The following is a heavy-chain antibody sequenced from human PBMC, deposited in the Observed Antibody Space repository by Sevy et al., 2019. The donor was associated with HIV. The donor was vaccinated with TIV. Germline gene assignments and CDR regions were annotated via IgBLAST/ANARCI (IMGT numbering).Heavy chain of an antibody. J-gene: IGHJ6*02. CDR1: GFTFSSYS. CDR3: AKGDRTFYGMDV. V-gene: IGHV3-23*01. Sequence: GGSLRLSCAASGFTFSSYSMNWVRQAPGKGLEWVSAISGSGGATYYAESVEGRFTISRDNSRETLYVQMNSLRVEDTAVYYCAKGDRTFYGMDVWGQGTTVTVSS. CDR2: ISGSGGAT. D-gene: IGHD3-16*01.